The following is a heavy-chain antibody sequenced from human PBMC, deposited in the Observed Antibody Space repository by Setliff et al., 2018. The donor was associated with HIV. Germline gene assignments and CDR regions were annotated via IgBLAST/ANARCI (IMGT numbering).Heavy chain of an antibody. D-gene: IGHD2-15*01. CDR1: GYTFTGYY. CDR2: INPNSGGT. V-gene: IGHV1-2*02. CDR3: ARDLDIVVVVAATEYGMDV. J-gene: IGHJ6*02. Sequence: ASVKVSCKASGYTFTGYYMHWVRQAPGQGLEWMGWINPNSGGTNYAQKFQGRVTVTRDTSISTAYMELSRLRSDDTAVYYCARDLDIVVVVAATEYGMDVWGQGTTVTVSS.